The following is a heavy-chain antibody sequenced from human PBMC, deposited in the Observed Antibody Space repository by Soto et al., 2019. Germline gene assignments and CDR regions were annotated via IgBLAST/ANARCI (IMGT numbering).Heavy chain of an antibody. V-gene: IGHV3-23*01. CDR1: GFTFGNYG. CDR2: ISGGGGNT. Sequence: DVKLLESGGGLVHPGGSLRLSCATSGFTFGNYGINWVRQAPGKGLEWVSGISGGGGNTYYVDSVKGRFTISRDPSKKTVFLEMNSLRAEDTAVYYCAKGFIVVVTVLRPDDAFDVWGQGTLVSVSS. CDR3: AKGFIVVVTVLRPDDAFDV. D-gene: IGHD2-21*02. J-gene: IGHJ3*01.